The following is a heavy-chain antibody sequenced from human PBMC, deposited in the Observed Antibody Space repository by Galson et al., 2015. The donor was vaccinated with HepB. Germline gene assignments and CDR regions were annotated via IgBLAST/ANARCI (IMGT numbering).Heavy chain of an antibody. Sequence: SLRLSCAASGFTFSSYGIHWVRQAPGKGLEWVAVISYDGSNKYYADSVKGRFTISRDNSKNTLHLQMNSLRAEATAVYYCLEYSSSIDAFDIWGQGTMVTVSS. J-gene: IGHJ3*02. CDR3: LEYSSSIDAFDI. V-gene: IGHV3-30*03. CDR1: GFTFSSYG. D-gene: IGHD3-22*01. CDR2: ISYDGSNK.